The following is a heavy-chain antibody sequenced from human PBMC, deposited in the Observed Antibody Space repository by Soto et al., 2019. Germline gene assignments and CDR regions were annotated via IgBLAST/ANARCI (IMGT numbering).Heavy chain of an antibody. CDR1: GGSFSGYY. CDR3: ARGCSSSSFNWFDP. J-gene: IGHJ5*02. D-gene: IGHD6-6*01. Sequence: SETLSLTCAVYGGSFSGYYWSWIRQPPGKGLEWIAEINHSGSTNYNPSLKSRVTISVDTSKNQFALKLSALTSADTAVYYCARGCSSSSFNWFDPWGQGTPVTVSS. V-gene: IGHV4-34*01. CDR2: INHSGST.